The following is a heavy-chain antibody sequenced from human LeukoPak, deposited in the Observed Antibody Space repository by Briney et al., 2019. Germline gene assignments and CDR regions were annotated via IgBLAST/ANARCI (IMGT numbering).Heavy chain of an antibody. Sequence: SETLSLTCTVSGGSIRSDYWSWIRQPPGKGLEWSGYIYYSGSTYYNPSLKSRVTISVDTSKNQFSLKLSSVTAADTAVYYCASYSSGWYGYYYMDVWGKGTTVTVSS. CDR1: GGSIRSDY. J-gene: IGHJ6*03. CDR2: IYYSGST. D-gene: IGHD6-19*01. CDR3: ASYSSGWYGYYYMDV. V-gene: IGHV4-59*01.